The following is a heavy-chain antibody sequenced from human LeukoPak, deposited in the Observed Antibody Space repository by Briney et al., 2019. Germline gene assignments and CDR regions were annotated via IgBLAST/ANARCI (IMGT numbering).Heavy chain of an antibody. J-gene: IGHJ4*02. D-gene: IGHD6-13*01. CDR2: MKEDGSVK. CDR1: GFTFSNLW. V-gene: IGHV3-7*02. Sequence: GGSLRLSCTASGFTFSNLWMFWVRQAPGKGLEWVANMKEDGSVKNHVDSVKGRFTISRDNAKNSLYLQMNSLRVEDTAVYYCAKRGHYSINWYHYFDYWGQGTLVTVSS. CDR3: AKRGHYSINWYHYFDY.